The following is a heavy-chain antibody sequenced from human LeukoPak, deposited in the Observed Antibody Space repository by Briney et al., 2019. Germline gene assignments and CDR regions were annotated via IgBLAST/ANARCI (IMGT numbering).Heavy chain of an antibody. Sequence: GGSLRLSCAASGFTSSSYGMSWVRQAPGKGLEWVSIISGSGGSTYYADSVKGRFTISRDNSKNTLYLQMKSLRAEDTALYYCARYGGNAFDVWGQGTMVTVSS. CDR2: ISGSGGST. CDR3: ARYGGNAFDV. J-gene: IGHJ3*01. CDR1: GFTSSSYG. V-gene: IGHV3-23*01. D-gene: IGHD5-12*01.